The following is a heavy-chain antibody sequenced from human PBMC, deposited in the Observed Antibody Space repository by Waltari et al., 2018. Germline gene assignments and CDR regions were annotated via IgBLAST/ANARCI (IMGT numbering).Heavy chain of an antibody. CDR1: GYTFTAYY. CDR3: ATPPHQYGSDNDAFDI. D-gene: IGHD3-10*01. Sequence: EVQLVQSGAEVKKPGATVKISCKVSGYTFTAYYMHWVQQAPGKGLEWMGLVDPEDGETMYSEKVQGRVTITADTSTDTAYMELSSLRSDDTAVYYCATPPHQYGSDNDAFDIWGQGTMGTVSS. V-gene: IGHV1-69-2*01. CDR2: VDPEDGET. J-gene: IGHJ3*02.